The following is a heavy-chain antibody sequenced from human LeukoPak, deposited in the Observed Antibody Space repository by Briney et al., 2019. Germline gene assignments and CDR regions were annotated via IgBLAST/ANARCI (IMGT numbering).Heavy chain of an antibody. J-gene: IGHJ4*02. CDR3: ATPSGSYRHVDY. D-gene: IGHD1-26*01. V-gene: IGHV3-53*05. Sequence: GGSLRLSCAASGFTASSNYMSWVRQAPGKGLEWVSVIYSGGSTYYADSVKGRFTISRDNSKNTLYLQMNSLRGEDTAVYYCATPSGSYRHVDYWGQGTLVTVSS. CDR2: IYSGGST. CDR1: GFTASSNY.